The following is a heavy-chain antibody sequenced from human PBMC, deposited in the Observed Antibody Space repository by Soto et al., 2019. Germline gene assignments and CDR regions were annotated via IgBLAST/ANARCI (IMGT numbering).Heavy chain of an antibody. CDR3: AKDIRLLEWQGAFDI. Sequence: GGSLRLSCAASGFTFSSYGMHWVRQAPGKGLEWVAVISYDGSNKYYADSVKGRYTISRDNSKNTLYLQMNSLRAEDTAVYYCAKDIRLLEWQGAFDIWGQGTMVTVSS. D-gene: IGHD3-3*01. J-gene: IGHJ3*02. V-gene: IGHV3-30*18. CDR2: ISYDGSNK. CDR1: GFTFSSYG.